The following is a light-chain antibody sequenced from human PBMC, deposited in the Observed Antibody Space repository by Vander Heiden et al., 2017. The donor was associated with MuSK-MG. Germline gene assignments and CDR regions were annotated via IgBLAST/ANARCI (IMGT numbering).Light chain of an antibody. CDR2: WAS. J-gene: IGKJ3*01. V-gene: IGKV4-1*01. CDR1: QTVLYTSSNKNY. Sequence: DIVMTQSPDSLAVSLGERATINCKSSQTVLYTSSNKNYLAWFQQKPGQPPKLLIYWASTREAGVPDRFSGSGSGTDFTLTISSLQAEDAAVYYCHQYCNTPLTFGPGTKVEIK. CDR3: HQYCNTPLT.